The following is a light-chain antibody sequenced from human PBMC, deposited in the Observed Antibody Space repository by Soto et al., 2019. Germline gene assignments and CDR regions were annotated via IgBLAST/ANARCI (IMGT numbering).Light chain of an antibody. Sequence: EIVLTQSPGTLSLSPGERATLPCRASQSVSSSYLAWYQQKPGQAPRLLIYGASSRATGIPDRFSGSGSGTDFTLTISRLEPEDVAVYYCQQYGSSRTFGQGTKVDIK. CDR1: QSVSSSY. V-gene: IGKV3-20*01. CDR2: GAS. J-gene: IGKJ1*01. CDR3: QQYGSSRT.